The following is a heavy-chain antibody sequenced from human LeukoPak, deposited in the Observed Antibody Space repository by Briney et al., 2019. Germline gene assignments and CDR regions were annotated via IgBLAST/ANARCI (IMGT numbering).Heavy chain of an antibody. CDR3: ARRVSLYVGFDI. Sequence: MPSETLSLTCTVSGGSISSSSYYWGWIRQPPGKRLEWIGRVYNAYTDYNPSLKSRVSISVDTSKSQFSLDLNSVTAADTAVYYCARRVSLYVGFDIWGLGTMVTVSS. J-gene: IGHJ3*02. D-gene: IGHD3-16*02. V-gene: IGHV4-39*07. CDR1: GGSISSSSYY. CDR2: VYNAYT.